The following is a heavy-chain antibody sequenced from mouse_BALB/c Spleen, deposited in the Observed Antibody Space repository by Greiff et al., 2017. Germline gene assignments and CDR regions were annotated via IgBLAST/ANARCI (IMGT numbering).Heavy chain of an antibody. D-gene: IGHD1-2*01. J-gene: IGHJ4*01. Sequence: EVKLVESGPSLVKPSQTLSLTCSVTGDSITSGYWNWIRKFPGNKLEYMGYISYSGSTYYNPSLKSRISITRDTSKNQYYLQLNSVTTEDTATYYCARYTATFYAMDYWGQGTSVTVSS. CDR3: ARYTATFYAMDY. CDR2: ISYSGST. CDR1: GDSITSGY. V-gene: IGHV3-8*02.